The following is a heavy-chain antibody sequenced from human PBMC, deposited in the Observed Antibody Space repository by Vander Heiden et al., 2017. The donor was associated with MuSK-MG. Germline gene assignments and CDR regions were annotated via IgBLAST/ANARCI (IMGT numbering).Heavy chain of an antibody. Sequence: DVQLVESGGGLVQPGGSLRLSCAASGFTVSDNYLSWVRQAPGKGLEWVSIIYSGGTTYDADFVKGRFTISRDISKNTLYLKIKSLRPEDTAMYYCARHTRDGLDLWGQGTMVTVSS. CDR1: GFTVSDNY. CDR2: IYSGGTT. CDR3: ARHTRDGLDL. J-gene: IGHJ3*01. D-gene: IGHD2-15*01. V-gene: IGHV3-53*04.